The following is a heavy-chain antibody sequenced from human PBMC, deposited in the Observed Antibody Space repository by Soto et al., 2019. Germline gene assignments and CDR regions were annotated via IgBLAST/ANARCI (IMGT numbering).Heavy chain of an antibody. D-gene: IGHD2-2*01. J-gene: IGHJ5*02. Sequence: PSETLSLTCTVSGGSITSYYWSWIRQPPGKGLEWIGHIYYTGSTNYNPSLKSRVNISVDRSKNQFSLNLSSVTAADTAVYYCARAIRRGHYASWFDPWGQGIQVTAPQ. CDR3: ARAIRRGHYASWFDP. CDR2: IYYTGST. V-gene: IGHV4-59*01. CDR1: GGSITSYY.